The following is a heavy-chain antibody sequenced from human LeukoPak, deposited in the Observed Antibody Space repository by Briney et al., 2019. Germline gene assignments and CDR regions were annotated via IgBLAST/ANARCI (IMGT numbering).Heavy chain of an antibody. V-gene: IGHV3-23*01. Sequence: GGSLRLSCEASGFTFSTISMNWVRQAPGKALECVSAISGCGGSTYYADSVKGRFTISRDNSKNTLYLQMNSLRAEDTAVYYCAKGIAYYSYYYMDVWGKGTTVTVSS. CDR3: AKGIAYYSYYYMDV. D-gene: IGHD6-13*01. CDR1: GFTFSTIS. J-gene: IGHJ6*03. CDR2: ISGCGGST.